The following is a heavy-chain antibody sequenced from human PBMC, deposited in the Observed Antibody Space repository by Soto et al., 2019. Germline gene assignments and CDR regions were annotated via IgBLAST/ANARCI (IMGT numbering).Heavy chain of an antibody. CDR3: AKDLLQWLVVGHDAFDI. J-gene: IGHJ3*02. Sequence: EVQLLESGGGLVQPGGSLRLSCVASGFTFTTYGMNWVRQAPGKGLEWVSGISASGDSTFIADSVKGRFTISRDNSKNTLYLQMNSLRAEDTAVYYCAKDLLQWLVVGHDAFDIWGQGTMVTVSS. CDR1: GFTFTTYG. D-gene: IGHD6-19*01. CDR2: ISASGDST. V-gene: IGHV3-23*01.